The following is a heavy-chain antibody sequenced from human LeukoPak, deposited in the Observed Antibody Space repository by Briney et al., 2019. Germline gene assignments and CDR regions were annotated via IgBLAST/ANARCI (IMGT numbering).Heavy chain of an antibody. CDR3: ARDRVVVPAAMAHNWFDP. D-gene: IGHD2-2*01. V-gene: IGHV4-39*02. J-gene: IGHJ5*02. CDR2: IYYSGST. CDR1: GGSISSSSYY. Sequence: PSDTLSLTCTVSGGSISSSSYYWGWIRQLPGKGLEWIGSIYYSGSTYYNPSLKSRVTISVDTSKNQFSLKLSSVTAADTAVYYCARDRVVVPAAMAHNWFDPWGQGTLVTVSS.